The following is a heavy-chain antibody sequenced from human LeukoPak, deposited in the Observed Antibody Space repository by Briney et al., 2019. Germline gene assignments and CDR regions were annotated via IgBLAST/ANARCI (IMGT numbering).Heavy chain of an antibody. D-gene: IGHD2-2*01. J-gene: IGHJ4*02. V-gene: IGHV3-21*01. Sequence: GGSLRLSCAASGFTFSSYSMNWVRQAPGKGLEWVSSISSSSSYIYYADSVKGRFTISRDNAKNSLYLQMNSLRAEDTAVYYCARGAGYCSSTSCHLWSDYWGQGTLVTVSS. CDR2: ISSSSSYI. CDR1: GFTFSSYS. CDR3: ARGAGYCSSTSCHLWSDY.